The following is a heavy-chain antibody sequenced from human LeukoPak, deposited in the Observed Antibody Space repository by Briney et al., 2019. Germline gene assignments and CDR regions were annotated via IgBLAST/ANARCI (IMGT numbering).Heavy chain of an antibody. D-gene: IGHD3-3*01. CDR1: GFSLSTSGVG. CDR3: AHSSTYYDFWSGYYLFDY. J-gene: IGHJ4*02. V-gene: IGHV2-5*01. Sequence: SGPTLVKPTQTLTLTCTFSGFSLSTSGVGVGWIRQPPGKALEWLALIYWNDDKRYSPSLKSRLTITKDTSKNQVVLTMTNMDPVDTATYYCAHSSTYYDFWSGYYLFDYWGQGTLVTVSS. CDR2: IYWNDDK.